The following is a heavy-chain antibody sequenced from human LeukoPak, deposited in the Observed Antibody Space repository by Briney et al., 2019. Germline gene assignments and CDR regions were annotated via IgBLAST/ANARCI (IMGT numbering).Heavy chain of an antibody. CDR1: GCTFSDYY. CDR2: ISSSGSTI. D-gene: IGHD6-13*01. Sequence: GGSLRLSCAASGCTFSDYYMSWIRQAPGKGLEWVSYISSSGSTIYYADSVKGRFTISRDNAKNSLYLQMNSLRAEDTAVYYCARDQGIAAAGPLYYYYGMDVWGQGTTVTVSS. CDR3: ARDQGIAAAGPLYYYYGMDV. J-gene: IGHJ6*02. V-gene: IGHV3-11*01.